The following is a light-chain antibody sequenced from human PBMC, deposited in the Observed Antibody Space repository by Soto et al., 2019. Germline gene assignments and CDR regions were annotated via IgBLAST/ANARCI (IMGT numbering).Light chain of an antibody. V-gene: IGLV4-69*01. CDR3: QTWGTGIQV. J-gene: IGLJ2*01. CDR2: LNSDGSH. CDR1: SGHSSYA. Sequence: QSVLTQSPSASASLGASVKLTCTLSSGHSSYAIAWHQQQPEKGPRYLMKLNSDGSHSKGDGIPGRFSGSSSGAERYLTISSLQSEDETDYYCQTWGTGIQVFGGWTKLTVL.